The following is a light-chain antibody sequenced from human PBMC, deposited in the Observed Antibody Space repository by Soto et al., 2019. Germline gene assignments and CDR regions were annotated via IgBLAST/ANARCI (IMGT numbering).Light chain of an antibody. CDR1: QSVSSSY. CDR3: QQYDISPWT. V-gene: IGKV3-20*01. J-gene: IGKJ1*01. CDR2: GAS. Sequence: EIVLTQSPGTLSLSPGERATLSCRASQSVSSSYLASYQQKPGQAPRLLIYGASSRATGIPDRFSGSGSGTDFTLTISRLEPEDFAVYYCQQYDISPWTFGQGTKVEIK.